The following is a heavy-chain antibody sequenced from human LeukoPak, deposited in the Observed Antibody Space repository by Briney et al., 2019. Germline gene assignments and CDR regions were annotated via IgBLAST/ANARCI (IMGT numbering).Heavy chain of an antibody. CDR3: ARAENHIVVVPAAMGGAFDI. J-gene: IGHJ3*02. V-gene: IGHV4-59*01. D-gene: IGHD2-2*01. CDR1: GGSISSYY. Sequence: PSETLSLTCTVSGGSISSYYWSWIRQPPGQGLEWIGYIYYSGSTNYNPSLKSRVTISVDTSKNQFSLKLSSVTAADTAVYYCARAENHIVVVPAAMGGAFDIWGQGTMVTVSS. CDR2: IYYSGST.